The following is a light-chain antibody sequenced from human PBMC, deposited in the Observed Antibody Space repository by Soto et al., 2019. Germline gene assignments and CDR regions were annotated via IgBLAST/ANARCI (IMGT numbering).Light chain of an antibody. Sequence: QSVLTQPPSASGTPGQRVTISCSGSSSNIGSNTVNWYQQLPGTAPKLLIYSNNQRPSGVPDRFSGSKSGTSASLAISGLQSEDEADYYCAAWDDSLNGVVFGGGTKVTVL. CDR3: AAWDDSLNGVV. J-gene: IGLJ2*01. V-gene: IGLV1-44*01. CDR1: SSNIGSNT. CDR2: SNN.